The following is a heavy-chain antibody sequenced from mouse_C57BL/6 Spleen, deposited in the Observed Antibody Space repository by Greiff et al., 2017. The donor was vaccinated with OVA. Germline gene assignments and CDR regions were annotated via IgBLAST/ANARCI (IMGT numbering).Heavy chain of an antibody. D-gene: IGHD2-4*01. CDR1: GYTFTSYW. Sequence: VQLQQPGAELVKPGASVKLSCKASGYTFTSYWMQWVKQRPGQGLAWIGEIDPSDSYTNYNQKFKGKATLTVDTSSSTAYMQLSSLTSEDSAVYYCARSEDYGGAMDYWGQGTSVTVSS. J-gene: IGHJ4*01. CDR2: IDPSDSYT. V-gene: IGHV1-50*01. CDR3: ARSEDYGGAMDY.